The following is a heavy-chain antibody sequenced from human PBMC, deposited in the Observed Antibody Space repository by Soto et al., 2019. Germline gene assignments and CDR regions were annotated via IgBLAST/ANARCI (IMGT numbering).Heavy chain of an antibody. CDR1: GGTLENLA. Sequence: QVQLVQSGAELRTPGSSVKVSCKASGGTLENLAISWVRQAPGQGFEWMGGVIPVLGTTDYAQKLQGRLMITADESTTTVYMELSGLKSEDTAVYYCARDGRTLRYLEWPAAFDSWGQGTLVTVSS. CDR3: ARDGRTLRYLEWPAAFDS. V-gene: IGHV1-69*01. J-gene: IGHJ5*01. CDR2: VIPVLGTT. D-gene: IGHD3-3*01.